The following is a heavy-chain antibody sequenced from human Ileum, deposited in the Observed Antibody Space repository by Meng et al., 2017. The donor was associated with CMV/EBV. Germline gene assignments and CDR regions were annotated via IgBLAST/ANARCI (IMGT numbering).Heavy chain of an antibody. CDR2: ISAENGNT. CDR1: GSTFGFYG. V-gene: IGHV1-18*01. Sequence: KAQGSTFGFYGITWVRQAPGQGLEWMGWISAENGNTNYAQKFQDRVTVTTDTSKNTAYMDLRSLTSDDSAVYFCARAGAAVTTHFDLWGQGTLVTVSS. D-gene: IGHD4-17*01. CDR3: ARAGAAVTTHFDL. J-gene: IGHJ4*02.